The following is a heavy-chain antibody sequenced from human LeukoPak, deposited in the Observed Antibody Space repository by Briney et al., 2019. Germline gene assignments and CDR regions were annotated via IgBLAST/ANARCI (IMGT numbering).Heavy chain of an antibody. D-gene: IGHD3-9*01. CDR2: ISHDGRK. J-gene: IGHJ4*02. CDR1: GFIFSNFA. Sequence: GRSLRLSCVDSGFIFSNFAIHWVRQAPGKGLEWVAGISHDGRKKYADSAKGRFTISRDNSKNSLYLEMNSLKTEDTALYYCAKPRHSLTRGIIGGPLEYWGQGTLVTVSS. V-gene: IGHV3-30-3*02. CDR3: AKPRHSLTRGIIGGPLEY.